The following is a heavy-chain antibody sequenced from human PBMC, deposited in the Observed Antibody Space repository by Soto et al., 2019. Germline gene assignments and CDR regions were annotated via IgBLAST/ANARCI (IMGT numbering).Heavy chain of an antibody. CDR3: ARDVSNSVDY. J-gene: IGHJ4*02. CDR2: IGSDGRST. D-gene: IGHD4-4*01. V-gene: IGHV3-74*01. CDR1: GFTFSTYW. Sequence: EVQLVESGRGLVQPGGSLRLSCAASGFTFSTYWMHWVRQVPGKGLVWVSRIGSDGRSTNYADSVKDRFTISRDNAKNTLYLQMNSLRGEDTAVYYCARDVSNSVDYWGQGTLVTVSS.